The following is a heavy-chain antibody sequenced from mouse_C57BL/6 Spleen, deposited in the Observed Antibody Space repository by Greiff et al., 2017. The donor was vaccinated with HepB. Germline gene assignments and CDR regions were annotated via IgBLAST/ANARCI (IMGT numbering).Heavy chain of an antibody. D-gene: IGHD1-1*01. Sequence: QVQLQLSGAELVRPGTSVKVSCKASGYAFTNYLIEWVKQRPGQGLEWIGVINPGSGGTNYNEKFKGKATLTADKSSSTAYMQLSSLTSEDSAVYFCARAYYGSSYDYWGQGTTLTVSS. CDR1: GYAFTNYL. V-gene: IGHV1-54*01. J-gene: IGHJ2*01. CDR2: INPGSGGT. CDR3: ARAYYGSSYDY.